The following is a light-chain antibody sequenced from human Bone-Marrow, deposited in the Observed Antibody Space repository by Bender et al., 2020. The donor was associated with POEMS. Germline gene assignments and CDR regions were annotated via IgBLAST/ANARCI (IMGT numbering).Light chain of an antibody. CDR3: AVWDGSLNGWV. V-gene: IGLV1-44*01. Sequence: QSVLTQPPSASGTPGQRVTISCSGGSSNIGAHAVNWYQHLPGTAPKLLIYSSHRRPSEVPDRFSGSRSGTSASLAISWLQSEDGADYYCAVWDGSLNGWVFGGGTKLTVL. CDR2: SSH. J-gene: IGLJ3*02. CDR1: SSNIGAHA.